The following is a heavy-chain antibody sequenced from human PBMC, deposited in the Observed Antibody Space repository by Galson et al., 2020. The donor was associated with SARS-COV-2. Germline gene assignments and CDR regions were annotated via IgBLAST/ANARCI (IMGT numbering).Heavy chain of an antibody. D-gene: IGHD3-22*01. CDR2: ISSSGSTI. CDR3: ARELYYYSSGSLEIGYAFDI. Sequence: GGSLRLSCAASGFTFSDYYMSWIRQAPGKGLEWVSYISSSGSTIYYADSVKGRFTISRDNAKNSLYLQMNSLRAEDTAVYYCARELYYYSSGSLEIGYAFDIWGQGTMVTVSS. J-gene: IGHJ3*02. V-gene: IGHV3-11*01. CDR1: GFTFSDYY.